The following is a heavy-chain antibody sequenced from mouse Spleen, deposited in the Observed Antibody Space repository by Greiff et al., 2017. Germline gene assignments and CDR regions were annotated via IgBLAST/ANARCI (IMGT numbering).Heavy chain of an antibody. Sequence: QVQLQQPGAELVKPGASVKLSCKASGYTFTSYWMHWVKQRPGQGLEWIGMIHPNSGSTNYNEKFKSKATLTVDKSSSTAYMQLSSLTSEDSAVYYCARRQIYYGNYDYAMDYWGQGTSVTVSS. V-gene: IGHV1-64*01. CDR2: IHPNSGST. CDR3: ARRQIYYGNYDYAMDY. J-gene: IGHJ4*01. CDR1: GYTFTSYW. D-gene: IGHD2-1*01.